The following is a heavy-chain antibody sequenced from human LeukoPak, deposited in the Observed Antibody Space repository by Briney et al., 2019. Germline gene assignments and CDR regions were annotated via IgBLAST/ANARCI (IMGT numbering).Heavy chain of an antibody. J-gene: IGHJ6*02. V-gene: IGHV1-18*01. Sequence: ASVKVSCKASGYTSTSYGISWVRQAPGQGLEWMGWISAYNGNTNYAQTLQGRVTMTTDTSTSTAYMELRSLRSDDTAVYYCARVFRGYYDFWSGREPYGMDVWGQGTTVTVSS. CDR2: ISAYNGNT. D-gene: IGHD3-3*01. CDR1: GYTSTSYG. CDR3: ARVFRGYYDFWSGREPYGMDV.